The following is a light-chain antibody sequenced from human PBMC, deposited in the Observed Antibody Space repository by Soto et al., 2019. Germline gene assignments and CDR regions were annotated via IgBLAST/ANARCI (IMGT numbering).Light chain of an antibody. V-gene: IGKV3-15*01. J-gene: IGKJ2*01. Sequence: IVMTQSPATLSVSPGQRATLSCRASLSVSSNLAWYQHKPGQAPRLLIYGASTRATGIPARFSGSGSGTEFTLTINSLQSEDFAVYYCQQYNDWYTFGQGIKLEIK. CDR2: GAS. CDR1: LSVSSN. CDR3: QQYNDWYT.